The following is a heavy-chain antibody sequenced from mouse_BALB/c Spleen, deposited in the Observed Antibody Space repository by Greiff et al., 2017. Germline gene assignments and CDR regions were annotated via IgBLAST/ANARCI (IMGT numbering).Heavy chain of an antibody. J-gene: IGHJ2*01. V-gene: IGHV1-7*01. CDR1: GYTFTSYW. CDR2: INPSTGYT. CDR3: AKGSRVGDY. D-gene: IGHD1-1*01. Sequence: QVQLQQSGAELAKPGASVKMSCKASGYTFTSYWMHWVKQRPGQGLEWIGYINPSTGYTEYNQKFKDKATLTADKSSSTAYMQLSSLTSEDSAVYYCAKGSRVGDYWGQGTTLTVSS.